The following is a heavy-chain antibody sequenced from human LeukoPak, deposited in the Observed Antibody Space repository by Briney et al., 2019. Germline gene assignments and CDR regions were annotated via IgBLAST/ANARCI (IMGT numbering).Heavy chain of an antibody. CDR3: ARDHCSSTSCYGRGGYYYYYYMDV. CDR2: INSDGSST. D-gene: IGHD2-2*01. V-gene: IGHV3-74*01. Sequence: GGSLRLSCAASGFTFSSYWMHWVRQAPGKGLVWVSRINSDGSSTSYADSVKGRFTISRDNAKNTLYLQMNSLRADDTAVYYCARDHCSSTSCYGRGGYYYYYYMDVWGKGTTVTVSS. CDR1: GFTFSSYW. J-gene: IGHJ6*03.